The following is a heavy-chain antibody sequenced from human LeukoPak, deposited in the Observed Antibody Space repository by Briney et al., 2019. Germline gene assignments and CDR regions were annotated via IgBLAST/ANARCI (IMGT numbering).Heavy chain of an antibody. J-gene: IGHJ4*02. Sequence: PSETLSLTCAVYGGSFSGYYWSWIRQPPGKGLEWIGEINHSGSTNYNPSLKSRVTISVDTSKNQFSLKLSSVTAADTAVYYCARGRGGITMVRYDYWGQGTLVTVSP. CDR2: INHSGST. CDR1: GGSFSGYY. D-gene: IGHD3-10*01. CDR3: ARGRGGITMVRYDY. V-gene: IGHV4-34*01.